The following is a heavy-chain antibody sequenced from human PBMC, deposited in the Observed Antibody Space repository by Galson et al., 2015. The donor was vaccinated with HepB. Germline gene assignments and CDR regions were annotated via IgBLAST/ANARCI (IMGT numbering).Heavy chain of an antibody. J-gene: IGHJ5*02. V-gene: IGHV1-18*04. CDR1: GYTFTSYG. CDR2: ISAYNGNT. CDR3: ARVRYGSGIYPPHP. D-gene: IGHD3-10*01. Sequence: SVKVSCKASGYTFTSYGISWVRQAPGQGLEWMGWISAYNGNTNYAQKLQGRVTMTTDTSTSTAYMELRSLRSDDTAVYYCARVRYGSGIYPPHPWGQGTLVTVSS.